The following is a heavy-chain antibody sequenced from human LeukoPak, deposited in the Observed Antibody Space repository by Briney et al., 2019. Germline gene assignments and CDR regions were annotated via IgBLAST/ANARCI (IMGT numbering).Heavy chain of an antibody. J-gene: IGHJ4*02. CDR2: IISIFGTA. V-gene: IGHV1-69*05. CDR3: AGTYYYDSSGYYIFDY. Sequence: SVKVSCKASGGTFSSYAISWVRQAPGQGLEWMGRIISIFGTANYAQKFQGRVTITTDESTSTAYMELSSLRSEDTAVYYCAGTYYYDSSGYYIFDYWGQGTLVTVSS. CDR1: GGTFSSYA. D-gene: IGHD3-22*01.